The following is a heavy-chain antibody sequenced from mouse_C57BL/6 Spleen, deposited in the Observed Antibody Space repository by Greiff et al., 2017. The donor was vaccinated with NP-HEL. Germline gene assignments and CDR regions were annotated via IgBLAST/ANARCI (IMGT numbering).Heavy chain of an antibody. V-gene: IGHV5-6*01. Sequence: EVQRVESGGDLVKPGGSLKLSCAASGFTFSSYGMSWVRQTPDKRLEWVATISSGGSYTYYPDSVKGRFTISRDNAKNTLYLQMSSLKSEDTAMYYCARDGSLYFDYWGQGTTLTVSS. D-gene: IGHD1-1*01. CDR3: ARDGSLYFDY. CDR2: ISSGGSYT. J-gene: IGHJ2*01. CDR1: GFTFSSYG.